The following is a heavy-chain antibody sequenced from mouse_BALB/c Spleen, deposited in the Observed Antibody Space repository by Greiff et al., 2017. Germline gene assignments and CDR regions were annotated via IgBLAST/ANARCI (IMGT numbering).Heavy chain of an antibody. V-gene: IGHV5-6-5*01. CDR1: GFTFSSYA. D-gene: IGHD1-1*01. CDR3: AREGITTVVAPDY. J-gene: IGHJ2*01. CDR2: ISSGGST. Sequence: EVKLMESGGGLVKPGGSLKLSCAASGFTFSSYAMSWVRQTPEKRLEWVASISSGGSTYYPDSVKGRFTISRDNARNILYLQMSSLRSEDTAMYYCAREGITTVVAPDYWGQGTTLTVSS.